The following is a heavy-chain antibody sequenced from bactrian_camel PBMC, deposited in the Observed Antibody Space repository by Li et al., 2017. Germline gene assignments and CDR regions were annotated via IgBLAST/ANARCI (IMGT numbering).Heavy chain of an antibody. Sequence: VQLVESGGGSVQAGGSLRLSCLASGCRISDHCMAWFRQAPGKEREGVGSIDGDGRTMYADSVKGRFTISKDNAKNTLYLQMNSLKPEDTGTYYCARNRFWGRLCFGWSSTREDNDWGQGTQVTVS. V-gene: IGHV3S53*01. D-gene: IGHD5*01. CDR3: ARNRFWGRLCFGWSSTREDND. J-gene: IGHJ4*01. CDR1: GCRISDHC. CDR2: IDGDGRT.